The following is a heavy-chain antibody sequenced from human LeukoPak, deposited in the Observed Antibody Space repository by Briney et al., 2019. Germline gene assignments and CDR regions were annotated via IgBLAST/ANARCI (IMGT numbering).Heavy chain of an antibody. J-gene: IGHJ6*02. D-gene: IGHD3-10*01. CDR2: IYYSGST. CDR3: ARRGAFTGYYYYGMDV. CDR1: GGSISSSSYY. V-gene: IGHV4-39*01. Sequence: SETLSLTCTVSGGSISSSSYYWGWIRQPPGKGLEWFGSIYYSGSTYYNPSLKSRVTISVDTSKNQFSLKLSSVTAADTAVYYCARRGAFTGYYYYGMDVWGQGTTVTVSS.